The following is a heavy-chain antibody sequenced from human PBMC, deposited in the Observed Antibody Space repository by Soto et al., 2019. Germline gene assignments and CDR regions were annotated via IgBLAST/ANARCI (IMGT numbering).Heavy chain of an antibody. D-gene: IGHD3-3*01. J-gene: IGHJ4*03. Sequence: SVKVSFKASGGTLSRFINYPINWVRQAPGQGLEWMGGIVPNVGTVNYAQKFQGRVTVTAGKSTGTAYMELSSLRSEDTALYYCARRDTSGFLRYFDNWGQGTLVTVSS. CDR2: IVPNVGTV. CDR3: ARRDTSGFLRYFDN. CDR1: GGTLSRFINYP. V-gene: IGHV1-69*06.